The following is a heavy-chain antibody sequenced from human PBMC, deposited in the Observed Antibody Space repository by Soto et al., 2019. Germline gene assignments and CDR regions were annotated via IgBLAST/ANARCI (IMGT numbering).Heavy chain of an antibody. Sequence: GGSLRLSCSVSGFTFTSYAMHRVRQAPGKGLEYIASISSEGATTYYADSVKGRFIISRDNSKNTLYLQMSSLRAEDTAVYYCVKDRYVDYWGQGILVTVSS. V-gene: IGHV3-64D*06. J-gene: IGHJ4*02. CDR3: VKDRYVDY. CDR1: GFTFTSYA. CDR2: ISSEGATT.